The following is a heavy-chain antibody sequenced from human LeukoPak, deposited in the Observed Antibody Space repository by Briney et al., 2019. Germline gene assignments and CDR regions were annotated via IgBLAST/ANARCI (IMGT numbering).Heavy chain of an antibody. J-gene: IGHJ4*02. Sequence: GGSLRLSCVASGFTFSSYAMSWVRQAPGKGLEWVSAISGGGGSTYYADSVKGRFTISRDNSKDTLYLQMSGLRVEDTAVYYCAKDEEYCSGSGCYSGKRVFDYWGQGTLVTVSS. CDR3: AKDEEYCSGSGCYSGKRVFDY. V-gene: IGHV3-23*01. CDR2: ISGGGGST. D-gene: IGHD2-15*01. CDR1: GFTFSSYA.